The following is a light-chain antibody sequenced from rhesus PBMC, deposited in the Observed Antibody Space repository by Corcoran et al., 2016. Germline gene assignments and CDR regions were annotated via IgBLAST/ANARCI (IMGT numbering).Light chain of an antibody. Sequence: EIVLTQSPATLALSPGERATLSCRASQSVGSYLAWYQQKPGRAPRLLIYGSATRATGIPDRFSGSGSGTDFTLTISSLKPEDVGVNYFQQESNWTFGQGTKVKIK. J-gene: IGKJ1*01. V-gene: IGKV3-35*01. CDR2: GSA. CDR3: QQESNWT. CDR1: QSVGSY.